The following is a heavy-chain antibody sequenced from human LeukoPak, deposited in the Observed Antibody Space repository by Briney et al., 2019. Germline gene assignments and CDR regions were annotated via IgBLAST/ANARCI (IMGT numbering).Heavy chain of an antibody. J-gene: IGHJ4*02. Sequence: SETLSLTCTVSGGSISSYYWSWIRQPPGKGLEWIGCIYYSGSTNYNPSLKSRVTISVDTSKNQYSLKLSSVTAADTAVYYCAGSTYDTSGRDYWGQGTLVTVSS. CDR1: GGSISSYY. CDR2: IYYSGST. D-gene: IGHD3-22*01. V-gene: IGHV4-59*03. CDR3: AGSTYDTSGRDY.